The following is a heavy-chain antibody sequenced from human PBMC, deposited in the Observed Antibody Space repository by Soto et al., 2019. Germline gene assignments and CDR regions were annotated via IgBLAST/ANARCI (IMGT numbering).Heavy chain of an antibody. J-gene: IGHJ6*01. CDR1: GGNFSSYA. D-gene: IGHD5-12*01. CDR3: ARHEWRRRALYYYYHGMEV. V-gene: IGHV1-69*13. CDR2: LIPIFGTA. Sequence: SSVKVSCKASGGNFSSYAISWVRQAPGQGLEWMRGLIPIFGTANYAHKFQGRGTITAHEATSTAYIKLSTLRSQHTAGYYCARHEWRRRALYYYYHGMEVLGQG.